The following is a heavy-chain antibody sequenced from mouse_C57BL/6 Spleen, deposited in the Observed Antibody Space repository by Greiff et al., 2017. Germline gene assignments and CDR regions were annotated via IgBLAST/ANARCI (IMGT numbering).Heavy chain of an antibody. J-gene: IGHJ4*01. Sequence: EVQRVESGGGLVKPGGSLKLSCAASGFTFSDYGMHWVRQAPEKGLEWVAYISSGSSTIYYADTVKGRFTISRDNAKNTLFLQMTSLRSEDTAMYYCARSNDSNPYAMDYWGQGTSVTVSS. D-gene: IGHD2-5*01. V-gene: IGHV5-17*01. CDR3: ARSNDSNPYAMDY. CDR1: GFTFSDYG. CDR2: ISSGSSTI.